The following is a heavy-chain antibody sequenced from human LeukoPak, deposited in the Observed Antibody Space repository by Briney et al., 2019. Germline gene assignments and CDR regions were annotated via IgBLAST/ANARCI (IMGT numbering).Heavy chain of an antibody. V-gene: IGHV4-59*01. CDR3: ARTTEGGYSYGYFYYYYMDV. Sequence: SEPLSLTCTDSGGSISSYYWSWIRQPPGKGLEWTGYIHYSGSTNYKSALKSRVTISVDTSKNQFSLKLSSVTAADTAVYYCARTTEGGYSYGYFYYYYMDVWGKGTTVTISS. CDR2: IHYSGST. CDR1: GGSISSYY. D-gene: IGHD5-18*01. J-gene: IGHJ6*03.